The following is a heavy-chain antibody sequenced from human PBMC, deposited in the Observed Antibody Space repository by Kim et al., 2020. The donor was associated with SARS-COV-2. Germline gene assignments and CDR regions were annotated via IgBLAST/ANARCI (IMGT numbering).Heavy chain of an antibody. J-gene: IGHJ5*02. CDR3: ARAITMVRGVIENWFDP. D-gene: IGHD3-10*01. Sequence: KGRCTISRDNAKTSLYLQMNSLRAEDTAVYYCARAITMVRGVIENWFDPWGQGTLVTVSS. V-gene: IGHV3-11*06.